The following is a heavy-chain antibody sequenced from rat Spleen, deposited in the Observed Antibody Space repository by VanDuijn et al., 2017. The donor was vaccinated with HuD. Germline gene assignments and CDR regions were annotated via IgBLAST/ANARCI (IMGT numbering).Heavy chain of an antibody. D-gene: IGHD1-12*03. CDR2: ISYDGSRT. J-gene: IGHJ2*01. Sequence: EVQLVESDGGLVLSGRSLKLSCAASGFTFSDYYMAWVRQAPTTGLEWVATISYDGSRTYYRDSVKGRFTISRDNAKSTLYLQMDSLRSEDTATYYCARHDYDGYYPDYWGQGVLVTVSS. V-gene: IGHV5-29*01. CDR1: GFTFSDYY. CDR3: ARHDYDGYYPDY.